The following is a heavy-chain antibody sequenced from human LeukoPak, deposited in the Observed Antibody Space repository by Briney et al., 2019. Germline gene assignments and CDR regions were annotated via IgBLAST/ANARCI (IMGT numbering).Heavy chain of an antibody. CDR3: VRDDLVRGPGY. Sequence: ASVKVSCKASGYTFIAYNVYWVRQAPGQGLEWMGWINTHNGNTNYAQKFQGRVTMTTDTSTSTAYMELRSLRSDDTAVYYCVRDDLVRGPGYWGQGSLVTVSS. CDR1: GYTFIAYN. D-gene: IGHD3-10*01. V-gene: IGHV1-18*04. CDR2: INTHNGNT. J-gene: IGHJ4*02.